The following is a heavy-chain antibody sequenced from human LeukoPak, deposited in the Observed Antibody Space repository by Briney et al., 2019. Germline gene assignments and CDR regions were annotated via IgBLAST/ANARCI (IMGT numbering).Heavy chain of an antibody. CDR2: IYHSGST. J-gene: IGHJ3*02. D-gene: IGHD3-3*01. Sequence: PSQTLSLTCTVSGGSISSGGYYWSWIRQPPGKGLEWIGYIYHSGSTYYNPSLKSRVTISVDRSKNQFSLKLSSVTAADTAVYYCASQPEITIYAFDIWGQGTMVTVSS. CDR1: GGSISSGGYY. V-gene: IGHV4-30-2*01. CDR3: ASQPEITIYAFDI.